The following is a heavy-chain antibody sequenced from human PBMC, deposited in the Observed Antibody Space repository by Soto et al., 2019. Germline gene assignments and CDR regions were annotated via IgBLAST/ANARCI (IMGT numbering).Heavy chain of an antibody. Sequence: SETLSLTCTVSGGSISISSYYWCWIRHPPGKGLEWIGSIYYSGITYYNPSLKSRVTISVDTSKNQFSLKLSSVTAADTAVYYCARQSRYGSGSYYRILIFDYWGQGTLVTVSS. CDR3: ARQSRYGSGSYYRILIFDY. D-gene: IGHD3-10*01. V-gene: IGHV4-39*01. J-gene: IGHJ4*02. CDR1: GGSISISSYY. CDR2: IYYSGIT.